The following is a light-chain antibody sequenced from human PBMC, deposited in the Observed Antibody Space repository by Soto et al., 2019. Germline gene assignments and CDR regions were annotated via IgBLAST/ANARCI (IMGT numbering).Light chain of an antibody. CDR1: SSDVGIYNY. CDR2: DVS. V-gene: IGLV2-14*01. CDR3: TSYTTSGTWV. Sequence: QSALTQPASVSGSPGQSITISCTGTSSDVGIYNYVSWYQQHPGKAPKLMIYDVSNRPSGVSNRFSGSKSGNTASLTISGLQAEDDADYYCTSYTTSGTWVFGGGTQLTV. J-gene: IGLJ3*02.